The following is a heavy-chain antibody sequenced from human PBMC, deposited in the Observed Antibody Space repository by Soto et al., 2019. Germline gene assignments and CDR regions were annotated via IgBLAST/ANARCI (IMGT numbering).Heavy chain of an antibody. V-gene: IGHV4-34*01. CDR1: GGSFSGYY. CDR3: ARGKRGSSWYRGEEKYYYYGMDV. CDR2: INHSGST. D-gene: IGHD6-13*01. J-gene: IGHJ6*02. Sequence: SETLSLTCAVYGGSFSGYYWSWIRQPPGKGLEWIGEINHSGSTNYNPSLKSRVTISVDTSKNQFSLKVRSVTAADTAVYYCARGKRGSSWYRGEEKYYYYGMDVWGQGTPVTVSS.